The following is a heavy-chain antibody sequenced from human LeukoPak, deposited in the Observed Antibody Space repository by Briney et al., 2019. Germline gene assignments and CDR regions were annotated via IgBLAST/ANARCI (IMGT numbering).Heavy chain of an antibody. V-gene: IGHV1-2*02. CDR1: GYTFTRHF. D-gene: IGHD2-2*02. CDR2: IEPKSGGT. J-gene: IGHJ4*02. Sequence: AAVKVSCKPSGYTFTRHFIHWVGQAPGQGGEGMGWIEPKSGGTHYGHKFQGSVTMTRDTSMSTAYMELSRVKADDTAVYYCAREMGVVPTAIPTVDSWGQGTLVTVSS. CDR3: AREMGVVPTAIPTVDS.